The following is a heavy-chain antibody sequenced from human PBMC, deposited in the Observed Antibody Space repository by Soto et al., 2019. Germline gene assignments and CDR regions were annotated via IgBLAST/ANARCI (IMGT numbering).Heavy chain of an antibody. J-gene: IGHJ3*02. Sequence: ASVKVSCKASGGTFSSYTISWVRQAPGQGLEWMGRIIPILGIANYAQKFQGRVTITADKSTSTAYMELSSLRSEDTAVYYCARERVYDFWSGPPRGAFDIWGQGTMVTVSS. V-gene: IGHV1-69*04. CDR2: IIPILGIA. CDR1: GGTFSSYT. CDR3: ARERVYDFWSGPPRGAFDI. D-gene: IGHD3-3*01.